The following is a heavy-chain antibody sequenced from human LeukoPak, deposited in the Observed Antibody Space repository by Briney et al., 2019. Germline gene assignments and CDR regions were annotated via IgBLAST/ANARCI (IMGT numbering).Heavy chain of an antibody. CDR3: ATSYYQYFQH. CDR1: GGSISSSSYY. CDR2: IDYSGRT. Sequence: SETLSLTCAVSGGSISSSSYYWGWIRQPPGKGLEWIGSIDYSGRTYYNPSLKSRITIPVDTPKNQFSLKLSSVTAADTAVYYCATSYYQYFQHWGQGTLGTVSS. J-gene: IGHJ1*01. D-gene: IGHD1-26*01. V-gene: IGHV4-39*01.